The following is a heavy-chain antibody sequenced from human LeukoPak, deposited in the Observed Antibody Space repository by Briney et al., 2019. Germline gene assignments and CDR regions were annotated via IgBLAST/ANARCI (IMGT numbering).Heavy chain of an antibody. CDR1: GFTFSAYY. CDR3: AKGGEQKTFRCGMDS. J-gene: IGHJ4*02. CDR2: VSNDGGIK. D-gene: IGHD1/OR15-1a*01. Sequence: GGSLRLSCAASGFTFSAYYMHWVRQAPGKGLEWVALVSNDGGIKYYGASVRGRFTISRDNPENTLYLQMNSLRADDTAVYYCAKGGEQKTFRCGMDSWGQGTLVTVSS. V-gene: IGHV3-30*18.